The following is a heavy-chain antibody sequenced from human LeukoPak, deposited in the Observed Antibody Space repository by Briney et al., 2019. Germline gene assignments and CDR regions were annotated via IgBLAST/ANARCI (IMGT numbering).Heavy chain of an antibody. CDR3: ARSLVMGATYPYP. J-gene: IGHJ5*02. CDR1: GFTFSSYG. CDR2: ISSSSSTI. D-gene: IGHD1-26*01. Sequence: GGSLRLSCAASGFTFSSYGMSWVRQAPGKGLEWVSYISSSSSTIYYADSVKGRFTISRDNTKNSLYLQLNSLRAEDTAVYYWARSLVMGATYPYPCGQGTLVTVSS. V-gene: IGHV3-48*01.